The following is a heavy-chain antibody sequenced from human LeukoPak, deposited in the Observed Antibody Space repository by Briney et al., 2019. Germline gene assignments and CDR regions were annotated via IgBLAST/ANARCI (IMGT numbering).Heavy chain of an antibody. D-gene: IGHD1-1*01. CDR2: INHSGRN. V-gene: IGHV4-34*01. J-gene: IGHJ3*02. Sequence: SETLSLTCTVSGGSISSYYWSWIRQPPGKGLEWIGEINHSGRNNYNPSLKSRVTISVDTSKNQFSLKLSSVTAADTAVNSVARRLFQLSRYAFDIWGQGTMVTVSS. CDR1: GGSISSYY. CDR3: ARRLFQLSRYAFDI.